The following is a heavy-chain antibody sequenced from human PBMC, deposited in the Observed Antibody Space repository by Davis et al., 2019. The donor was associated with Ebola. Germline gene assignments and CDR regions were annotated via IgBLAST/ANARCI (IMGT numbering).Heavy chain of an antibody. D-gene: IGHD1-26*01. CDR1: GFTVSSYY. CDR2: IYSGGST. V-gene: IGHV3-66*01. CDR3: ARGPHHQGVDP. J-gene: IGHJ5*02. Sequence: GGSLRLSCAASGFTVSSYYMSWVRQAPGKGLEWVSVIYSGGSTYYADSVKDRFTISRDNSKNTLYLQMNSLRAEDTAVYYCARGPHHQGVDPWGQGTLVTVSS.